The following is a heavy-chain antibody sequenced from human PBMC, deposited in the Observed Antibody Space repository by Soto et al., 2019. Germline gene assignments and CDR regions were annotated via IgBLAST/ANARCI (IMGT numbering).Heavy chain of an antibody. CDR3: AKRTSWTTWGESDY. D-gene: IGHD3-16*01. V-gene: IGHV1-18*04. CDR1: GYICSDYG. CDR2: LSGYSGSA. J-gene: IGHJ4*02. Sequence: QVQVMQSGADVKKPGDSVKVACKTSGYICSDYGINWVRQAPGQAREGMGWLSGYSGSANGAQKFQGRVTMTTDKSTRTAYMELRRLISDDTAVYYCAKRTSWTTWGESDYWGQGTLVTVSS.